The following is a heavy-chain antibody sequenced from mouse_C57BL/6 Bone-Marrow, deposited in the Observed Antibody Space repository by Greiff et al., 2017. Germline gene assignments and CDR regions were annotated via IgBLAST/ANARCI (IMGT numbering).Heavy chain of an antibody. CDR3: ARRWVVVLYAMDY. CDR1: GYTFTDYN. CDR2: INPNNGGT. D-gene: IGHD1-1*01. Sequence: VQLQQSGPELVKPGASVKIPCKASGYTFTDYNMDWVKQSHGKSLEWIGDINPNNGGTIYNQKFKGKATLTVDKSSSTAYMELRSLTSEDTAVYYCARRWVVVLYAMDYWGQGTSVTVSS. V-gene: IGHV1-18*01. J-gene: IGHJ4*01.